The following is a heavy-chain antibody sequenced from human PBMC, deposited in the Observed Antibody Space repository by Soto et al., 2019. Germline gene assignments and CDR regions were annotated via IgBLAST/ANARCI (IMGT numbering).Heavy chain of an antibody. CDR3: ARHYSSGSRNWFDP. D-gene: IGHD6-19*01. V-gene: IGHV4-39*01. J-gene: IGHJ5*02. CDR1: GGSINSSSYF. Sequence: LSLTCSVSGGSINSSSYFWGWVRQPPGKGLEWIGSIYYSGSTYYNPSLRSRVTISVDTSKNQFSLKLSSVTAADTAVFYCARHYSSGSRNWFDPWGQGTLVTVSS. CDR2: IYYSGST.